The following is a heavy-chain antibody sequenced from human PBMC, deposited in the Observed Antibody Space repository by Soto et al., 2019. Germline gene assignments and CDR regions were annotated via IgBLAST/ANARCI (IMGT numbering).Heavy chain of an antibody. Sequence: SETLSLTCAVYGGSFSGYYWSWIRQPPGKGLEWIGEINHSGSTNYNPSLKSRVTISVDTSKNQFSLKLSSVTAADTAVYYCAVGSGSYYNFRKTWGIDYWGQGTLVTVSS. CDR2: INHSGST. J-gene: IGHJ4*02. CDR1: GGSFSGYY. D-gene: IGHD3-10*01. V-gene: IGHV4-34*01. CDR3: AVGSGSYYNFRKTWGIDY.